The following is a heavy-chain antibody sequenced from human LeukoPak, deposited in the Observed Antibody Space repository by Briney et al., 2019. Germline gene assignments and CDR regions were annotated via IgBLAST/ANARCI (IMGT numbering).Heavy chain of an antibody. Sequence: GGSLRLSCAASGFTFSSYAMTWVRQAPGKGLEWVSAISASGGSTFYADSVKGRFTISRDNSQNTLYLQMNSLRAEDTALYYCAKGRGYSGYDFFDYWGQGTLVTVSS. D-gene: IGHD5-12*01. CDR2: ISASGGST. CDR1: GFTFSSYA. V-gene: IGHV3-23*01. J-gene: IGHJ4*02. CDR3: AKGRGYSGYDFFDY.